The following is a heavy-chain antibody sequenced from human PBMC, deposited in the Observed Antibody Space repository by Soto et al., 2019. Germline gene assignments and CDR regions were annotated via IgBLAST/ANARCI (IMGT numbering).Heavy chain of an antibody. CDR3: ARDYYHDSSGYRPITPPYY. CDR2: IIPIFGTA. CDR1: GGTFSSYA. D-gene: IGHD3-22*01. V-gene: IGHV1-69*01. J-gene: IGHJ4*02. Sequence: QVQLVQSGAELKKPGSSVKVSCKASGGTFSSYAISWVRQAPGQGLEWMGGIIPIFGTANYAQKFQGRVTITADESTSTAYMELSSLRSEDTAVYYCARDYYHDSSGYRPITPPYYWGQGTLVTVSS.